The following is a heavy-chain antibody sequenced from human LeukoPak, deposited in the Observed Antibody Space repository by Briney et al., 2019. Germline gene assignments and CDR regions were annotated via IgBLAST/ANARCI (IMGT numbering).Heavy chain of an antibody. J-gene: IGHJ6*02. D-gene: IGHD3-3*01. CDR3: ARDPPTEEITIFGVAYYYYGMDV. V-gene: IGHV1-2*02. CDR1: GYTFTCYY. Sequence: ASVKVSCKASGYTFTCYYMHWVRQAPGQGREWMGWINPNSGGTNYAQKFQGRVTMTRDTSISTAYMELSRLRSADTAVYYCARDPPTEEITIFGVAYYYYGMDVWGQGTTVTVSS. CDR2: INPNSGGT.